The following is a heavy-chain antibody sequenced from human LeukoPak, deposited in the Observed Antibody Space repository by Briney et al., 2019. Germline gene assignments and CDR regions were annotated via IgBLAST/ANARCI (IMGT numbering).Heavy chain of an antibody. J-gene: IGHJ6*03. CDR3: ARTTEAHSWRTRYYDYYMDV. D-gene: IGHD6-13*01. CDR1: GGSLSSYY. V-gene: IGHV4-59*01. Sequence: SETLSLTCTVSGGSLSSYYWSWIRQPPGKGLEWIGYIYSSGSSNYNPSLRSRVTISEDTSKNQFSLKLSSMTAADTAVYYCARTTEAHSWRTRYYDYYMDVWGKGTTVTVSS. CDR2: IYSSGSS.